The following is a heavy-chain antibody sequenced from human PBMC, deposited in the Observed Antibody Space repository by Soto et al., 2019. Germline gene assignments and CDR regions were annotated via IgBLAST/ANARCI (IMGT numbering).Heavy chain of an antibody. CDR2: ISDGGERT. Sequence: GGSLRLSCVGSGDTFSDYVRSWVRQVPGKGLEWVSSISDGGERTDYRDSVRGRFTISRDNARFTLHLQMNSLRVDDTATYFCARDRSTDFGLDVWGQGTTVTVSS. J-gene: IGHJ6*02. V-gene: IGHV3-23*01. CDR3: ARDRSTDFGLDV. CDR1: GDTFSDYV. D-gene: IGHD3-3*01.